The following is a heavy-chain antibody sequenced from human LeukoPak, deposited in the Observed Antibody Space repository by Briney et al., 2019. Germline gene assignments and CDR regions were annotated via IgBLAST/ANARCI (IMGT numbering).Heavy chain of an antibody. D-gene: IGHD2-2*01. Sequence: GGSLRLSCAASGFTFSSYAMSWVRQAPGKGLEWVSAISGSGGSTYYADSVKGRFTISRDNSKNTLYLQMNSLRAEDTAVYYCANDTRRKVVPAARPYYFDYWGQGTLVTVSS. CDR3: ANDTRRKVVPAARPYYFDY. CDR1: GFTFSSYA. J-gene: IGHJ4*02. CDR2: ISGSGGST. V-gene: IGHV3-23*01.